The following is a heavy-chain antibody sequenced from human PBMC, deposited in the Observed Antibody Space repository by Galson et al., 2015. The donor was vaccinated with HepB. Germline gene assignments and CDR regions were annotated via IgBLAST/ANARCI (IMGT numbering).Heavy chain of an antibody. CDR1: GFTFSSYD. V-gene: IGHV3-23*01. J-gene: IGHJ5*02. CDR2: ISASGGST. CDR3: AKRASA. Sequence: SLRLSCAASGFTFSSYDMSWVRQAPGKGLEWVSTISASGGSTFYADSVTGRFTISRDNSKNTLFLQMNSLRAEDTAIYYCAKRASAWGQGTLVTVSS.